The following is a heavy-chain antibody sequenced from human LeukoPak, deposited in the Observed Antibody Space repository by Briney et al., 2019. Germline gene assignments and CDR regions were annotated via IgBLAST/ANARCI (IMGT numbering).Heavy chain of an antibody. CDR1: GGTFSSYA. CDR2: INAGNGNT. Sequence: ASVKVSCKASGGTFSSYAISWVRQAPGQRLEWMGWINAGNGNTKYSQKFQGRVTITRDTSASTAYMEMRSLRSEDTAVYYCAREIDRDDYNRFFDYWGQGTLVTVSS. CDR3: AREIDRDDYNRFFDY. J-gene: IGHJ4*02. D-gene: IGHD5-24*01. V-gene: IGHV1-3*01.